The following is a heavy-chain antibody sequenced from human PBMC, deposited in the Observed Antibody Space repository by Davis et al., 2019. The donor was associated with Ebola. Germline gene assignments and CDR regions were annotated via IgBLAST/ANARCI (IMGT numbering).Heavy chain of an antibody. V-gene: IGHV3-30*18. CDR3: AKGGYSYGWRNYVDY. Sequence: GGSLRLSCAASGFTFTRFPMHWVRQAPGKGLEWVAIISYDGIKTYYADSVKGRFTISRDNSKSTLFLQMNSLRAEDTAVYYCAKGGYSYGWRNYVDYWGQGTLVTVSS. CDR1: GFTFTRFP. J-gene: IGHJ4*02. D-gene: IGHD5-18*01. CDR2: ISYDGIKT.